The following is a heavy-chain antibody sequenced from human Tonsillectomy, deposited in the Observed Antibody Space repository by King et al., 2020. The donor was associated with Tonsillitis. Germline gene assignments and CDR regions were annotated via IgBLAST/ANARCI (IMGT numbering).Heavy chain of an antibody. V-gene: IGHV3-53*01. CDR2: IYSGGST. J-gene: IGHJ4*02. CDR3: ARGADFGAPYPIPDY. CDR1: GFTVSSNY. Sequence: VQLVESGGGLIQPGGSLRLSCAASGFTVSSNYMSWVRQAPGKGLEWVSVIYSGGSTYSADSVKGRVTISRDNSKTTLYLQMNSLRAEETAVYYCARGADFGAPYPIPDYWGQGTLVTVSS. D-gene: IGHD3-3*01.